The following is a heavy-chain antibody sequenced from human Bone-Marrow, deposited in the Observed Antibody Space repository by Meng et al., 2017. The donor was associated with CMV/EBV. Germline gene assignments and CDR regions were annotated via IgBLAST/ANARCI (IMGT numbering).Heavy chain of an antibody. J-gene: IGHJ4*02. Sequence: GESLKISCEASGFTVSNNFMSWVRQAPGRGLDWVSVIHRGGRTYYADSVKGRFTISRDNSKNTLYLQMNSLRAEDTAVYYCARQVVPALPFDNWGQGTLVNVAS. CDR2: IHRGGRT. CDR3: ARQVVPALPFDN. CDR1: GFTVSNNF. V-gene: IGHV3-66*02. D-gene: IGHD2-2*01.